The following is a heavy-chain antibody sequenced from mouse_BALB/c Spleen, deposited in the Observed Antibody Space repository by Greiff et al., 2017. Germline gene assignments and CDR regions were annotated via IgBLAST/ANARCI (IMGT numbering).Heavy chain of an antibody. J-gene: IGHJ3*01. CDR3: ARSTANWFAY. CDR1: GFTFSSFG. V-gene: IGHV5-17*02. CDR2: ISSCCSII. Sequence: EVKLQESGGGLVQPGGSRKLSCAASGFTFSSFGMHWVRQAPEKGLEWVAYISSCCSIIYYADTVKGRFTISRDHTKNTLFLQMNSLRSEDTAMYYCARSTANWFAYWGQGTLVTVSA. D-gene: IGHD1-2*01.